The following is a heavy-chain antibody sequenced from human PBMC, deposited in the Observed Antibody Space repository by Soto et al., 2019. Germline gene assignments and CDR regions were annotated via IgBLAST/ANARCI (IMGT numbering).Heavy chain of an antibody. D-gene: IGHD3-22*01. J-gene: IGHJ1*01. CDR2: IYSSGST. CDR3: ARSPEYYDNPPGFQH. V-gene: IGHV4-30-4*01. CDR1: GDSISSGDYY. Sequence: PSETLSLTCTVSGDSISSGDYYWSWIRQPPGKGLEWIGYIYSSGSTYYNPSLKSRITISVDTSKNQFSLKLSSVTAADAAVYYCARSPEYYDNPPGFQHWGQGTLVTVSS.